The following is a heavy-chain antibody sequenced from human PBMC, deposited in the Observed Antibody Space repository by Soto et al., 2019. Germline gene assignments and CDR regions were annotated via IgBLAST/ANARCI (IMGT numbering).Heavy chain of an antibody. Sequence: QLQLQESGPGLVKPSETLSLTCTVSGGSISSSSYYWGWIRQPPGKGLEWIGSIYYSGSTYYNPSLKSRVTISVDTSKNQFSLKLSSVTAADTAVYYCSKGGYGSGSYQEPFDPWGQGTLVTVSS. D-gene: IGHD3-10*01. J-gene: IGHJ5*02. CDR3: SKGGYGSGSYQEPFDP. V-gene: IGHV4-39*01. CDR1: GGSISSSSYY. CDR2: IYYSGST.